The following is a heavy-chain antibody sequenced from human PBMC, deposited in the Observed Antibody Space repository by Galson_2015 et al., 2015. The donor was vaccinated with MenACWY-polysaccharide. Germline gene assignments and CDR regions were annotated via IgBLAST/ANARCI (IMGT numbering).Heavy chain of an antibody. V-gene: IGHV3-30*04. D-gene: IGHD2-2*01. CDR3: VRGGWFTSD. CDR2: ISYDGSNK. J-gene: IGHJ4*02. Sequence: SLRLSCAASGFTFSSYAIHWVRQAPGKGLEWVAVISYDGSNKYYVDSVKGRFTISRDNAKKSLDLQMDSLRAEDTAVYYCVRGGWFTSDWGQGALVTVSS. CDR1: GFTFSSYA.